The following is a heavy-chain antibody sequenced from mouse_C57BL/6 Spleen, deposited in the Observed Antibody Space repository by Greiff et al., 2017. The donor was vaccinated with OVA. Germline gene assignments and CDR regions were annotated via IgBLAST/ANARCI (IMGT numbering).Heavy chain of an antibody. V-gene: IGHV1-72*01. D-gene: IGHD1-1*01. CDR2: IDPNSGGT. CDR1: GYTFTSYW. CDR3: ARNYYGSGYFDV. J-gene: IGHJ1*03. Sequence: VQLQQPGAELVKPGASVKLSCKASGYTFTSYWMHWVKQRPGRGLEWIGRIDPNSGGTKYNEKFKSKATLTVDKPSSTAYMPLSSLTSEDAAVYYCARNYYGSGYFDVWGTGTTVTVSS.